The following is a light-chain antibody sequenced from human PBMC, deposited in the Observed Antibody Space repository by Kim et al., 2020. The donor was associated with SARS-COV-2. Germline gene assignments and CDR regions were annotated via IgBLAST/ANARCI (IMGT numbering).Light chain of an antibody. J-gene: IGLJ2*01. Sequence: AFGQTVRITCQGDSLRTFYASWYQQKPGQAPVLVIYGKNNRPSGIPDRFSGSSSGNTASLTITGAQAEDEADYYCNCRDSSGNHVVFGGGTQLTVL. CDR2: GKN. CDR3: NCRDSSGNHVV. V-gene: IGLV3-19*01. CDR1: SLRTFY.